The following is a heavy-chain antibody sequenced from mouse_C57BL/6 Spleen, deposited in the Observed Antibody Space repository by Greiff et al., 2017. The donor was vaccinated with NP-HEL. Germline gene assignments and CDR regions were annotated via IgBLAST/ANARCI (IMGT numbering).Heavy chain of an antibody. D-gene: IGHD1-2*01. V-gene: IGHV5-17*01. CDR2: ISSGSSTI. CDR1: GFTFSDYG. Sequence: VQLKESGGGLVKPGGSLKLSCAASGFTFSDYGMHWVRQAPEKGLEWVAYISSGSSTIYYADTVKGRFTISRDNAKNTLFLQMTSLRSEDTAMYYCARRHYYEYFDYWGQGTTLTVSS. CDR3: ARRHYYEYFDY. J-gene: IGHJ2*01.